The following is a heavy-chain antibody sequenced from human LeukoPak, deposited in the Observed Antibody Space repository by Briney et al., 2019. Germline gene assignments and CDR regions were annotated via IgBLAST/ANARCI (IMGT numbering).Heavy chain of an antibody. CDR1: GFTFSDYC. D-gene: IGHD3-9*01. CDR2: ISSSGTTI. V-gene: IGHV3-11*01. J-gene: IGHJ4*02. Sequence: GGSLRLSCAASGFTFSDYCMSWIRQAPGKGLEWVSYISSSGTTIYYADSVKGRFTISRDTAKNSLYLQMNSLRAEDTAVYYCARDLTGRNFDWLVPAKPYYWGQGTLVTVSS. CDR3: ARDLTGRNFDWLVPAKPYY.